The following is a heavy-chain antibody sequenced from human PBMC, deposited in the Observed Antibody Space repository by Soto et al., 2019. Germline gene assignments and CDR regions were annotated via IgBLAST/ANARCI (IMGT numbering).Heavy chain of an antibody. CDR1: GFTFSSYG. J-gene: IGHJ4*02. Sequence: VGSLRLSCAASGFTFSSYGMHWVRQAPGKGLEWVAVIWYDGSNKYYADSVKGRFTISRDNSKNTLYLQMNSLRAEDTAVYYCARLTPLEWLPDYWGQGTLVTVSS. CDR3: ARLTPLEWLPDY. D-gene: IGHD3-3*01. V-gene: IGHV3-33*01. CDR2: IWYDGSNK.